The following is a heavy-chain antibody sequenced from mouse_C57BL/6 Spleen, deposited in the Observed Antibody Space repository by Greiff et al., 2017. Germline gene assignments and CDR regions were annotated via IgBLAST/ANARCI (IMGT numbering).Heavy chain of an antibody. CDR1: GYTFTSYW. CDR3: ASKGVHYGSSLSYYFDY. CDR2: IDPSDSET. D-gene: IGHD1-1*01. V-gene: IGHV1-52*01. J-gene: IGHJ2*01. Sequence: QVQLQQPGAELVRPGSSVKLSCKASGYTFTSYWMHWVKQRPIQGLEWIGNIDPSDSETHYNQKFKDKATLTVDKSSSTAYMQLSSLTSEDSAVXYCASKGVHYGSSLSYYFDYWGQGTTLTVSS.